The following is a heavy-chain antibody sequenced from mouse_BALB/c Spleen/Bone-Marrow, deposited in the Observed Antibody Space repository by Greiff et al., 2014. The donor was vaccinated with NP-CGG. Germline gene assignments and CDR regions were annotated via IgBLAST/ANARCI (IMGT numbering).Heavy chain of an antibody. V-gene: IGHV1S130*01. CDR2: IHPNSGNT. Sequence: VQVVESGSVLVRPGASVKLSCKASGYTFTSSWMHWAKQRPGQGLEWIGEIHPNSGNTNYNEKFKGKATLTVDTSSSTAYVDLSSLTSEDSAVYYCANYYGSSSCWGQGTTLTVSS. J-gene: IGHJ2*01. CDR3: ANYYGSSSC. D-gene: IGHD1-1*01. CDR1: GYTFTSSW.